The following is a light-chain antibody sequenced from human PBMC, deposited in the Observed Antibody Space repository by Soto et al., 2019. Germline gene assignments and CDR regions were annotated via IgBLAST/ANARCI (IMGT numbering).Light chain of an antibody. J-gene: IGKJ1*01. V-gene: IGKV1-39*01. CDR2: AAS. Sequence: DLQMTQSPSSLSASVGDRVTITCRASQSISSYLNWYQQKPGKAPKLLIYAASSLQSGVPSRFSGSGSVTDFTLTISSLQPEDFATYYCQQSYSTRWTFGQGTKVEIK. CDR1: QSISSY. CDR3: QQSYSTRWT.